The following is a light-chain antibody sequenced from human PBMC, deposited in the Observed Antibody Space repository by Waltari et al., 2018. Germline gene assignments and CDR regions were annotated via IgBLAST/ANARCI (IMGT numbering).Light chain of an antibody. V-gene: IGLV2-18*02. CDR3: SSYTSSITLL. J-gene: IGLJ2*01. CDR2: EVS. Sequence: QSALTQPPSVSGSPGQSVTISCTGTNSDIGRYNTVSWYKQPPGPAPKLMVYEVSNRPSGVPDRFSGSKSGNTASLTISGLQAEDEADYYCSSYTSSITLLFGGGTKLTVL. CDR1: NSDIGRYNT.